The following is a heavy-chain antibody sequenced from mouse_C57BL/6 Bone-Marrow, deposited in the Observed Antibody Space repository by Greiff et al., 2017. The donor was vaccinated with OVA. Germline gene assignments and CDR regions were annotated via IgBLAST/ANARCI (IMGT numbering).Heavy chain of an antibody. J-gene: IGHJ1*03. CDR1: GYTFTSYW. CDR3: ARFGGNYGYFDV. V-gene: IGHV1-55*01. CDR2: LYPGSGST. D-gene: IGHD2-1*01. Sequence: QVQLKQPGAELVKPGASVKMSCKASGYTFTSYWITWVKQRPGQGLEWIGDLYPGSGSTIYNEKFKSKATLTVDTSSSTAYMQLSSLTSEDSAVYYCARFGGNYGYFDVWGTGTTVTVSS.